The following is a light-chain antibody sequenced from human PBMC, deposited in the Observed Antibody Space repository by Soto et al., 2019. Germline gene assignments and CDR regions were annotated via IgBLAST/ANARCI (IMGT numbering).Light chain of an antibody. CDR3: QQYNNWPLT. CDR2: DTS. Sequence: EIVMTQSPATLSVSRGERVTLSCRASQSVSSNLAWYQQKPGQAPRLLIYDTSTRATGIPARFSGSGSGTEFTLTISSLQSEDFAVYYCQQYNNWPLTFGGGTKVEIK. J-gene: IGKJ4*01. V-gene: IGKV3-15*01. CDR1: QSVSSN.